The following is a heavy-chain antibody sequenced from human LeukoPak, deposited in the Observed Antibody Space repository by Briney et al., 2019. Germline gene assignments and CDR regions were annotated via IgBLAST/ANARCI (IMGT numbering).Heavy chain of an antibody. D-gene: IGHD4-23*01. Sequence: GGSLRLSCAASGFTFSSYWMSWVRQAPGKGLEWVANIKQDGSEKYYVDSVKGRFTISRDNAKNSLYLQMNSLRAEDTAVYYCARERLYGGYYYYYYMDVWGKGTTVTVSS. V-gene: IGHV3-7*01. CDR2: IKQDGSEK. J-gene: IGHJ6*03. CDR1: GFTFSSYW. CDR3: ARERLYGGYYYYYYMDV.